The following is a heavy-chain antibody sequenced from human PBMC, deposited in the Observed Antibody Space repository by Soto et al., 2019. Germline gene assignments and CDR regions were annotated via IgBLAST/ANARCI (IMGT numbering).Heavy chain of an antibody. V-gene: IGHV3-30*03. D-gene: IGHD2-2*01. Sequence: GGSLRLACAASGFTFSSYGMHWVRQAPGKGLEWVSVISYDGSNKYYADSVKGRFTISRDNSKDTLYLQLNSLRAEDTAIYYCVFCSSLRCGYSPFHSWGPGTLVSGSS. CDR1: GFTFSSYG. CDR2: ISYDGSNK. J-gene: IGHJ4*02. CDR3: VFCSSLRCGYSPFHS.